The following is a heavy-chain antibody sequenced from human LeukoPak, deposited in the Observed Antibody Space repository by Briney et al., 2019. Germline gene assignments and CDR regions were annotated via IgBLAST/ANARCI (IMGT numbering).Heavy chain of an antibody. J-gene: IGHJ6*03. V-gene: IGHV4-34*01. CDR2: INHSGST. CDR1: GGSFSGYY. Sequence: SETLSLTCAVYGGSFSGYYWSWIRQPPGKGLEWIGEINHSGSTNYNPSLKSRVTISVDTSKNQFSLKLSSVTAADTAVYYCAGAGGSSLRYYYYYMDVWGKGTTVTVSS. D-gene: IGHD4-23*01. CDR3: AGAGGSSLRYYYYYMDV.